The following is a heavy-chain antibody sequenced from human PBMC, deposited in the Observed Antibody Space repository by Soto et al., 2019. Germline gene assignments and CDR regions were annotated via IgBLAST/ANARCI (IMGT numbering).Heavy chain of an antibody. CDR2: IIPIFGTA. V-gene: IGHV1-69*12. J-gene: IGHJ6*02. Sequence: QVQLVQSGAEVKKPGSSVKVSCKASGGTFSSYAISWVRQAPGQGLEWMGGIIPIFGTANYAQKFQGRVTITADESTSTAYMELSSLRSEDTAVYYCARTDIAAAAVYYYYGMDVWGQGTTVTVSS. CDR3: ARTDIAAAAVYYYYGMDV. CDR1: GGTFSSYA. D-gene: IGHD6-13*01.